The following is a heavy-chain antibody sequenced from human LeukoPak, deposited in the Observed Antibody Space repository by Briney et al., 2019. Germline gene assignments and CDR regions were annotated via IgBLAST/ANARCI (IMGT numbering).Heavy chain of an antibody. CDR3: AGAVYNSGWYRVDY. D-gene: IGHD6-19*01. Sequence: PSETLSLTCAVSGGSFSGYYGGWIRQPAGKRLEWIGRIYSTGSTNYNPSLESRVTMSVDASKKQFSLKLSSVTAADTAVYYCAGAVYNSGWYRVDYWGQGTLVTVSS. CDR1: GGSFSGYY. CDR2: IYSTGST. J-gene: IGHJ4*02. V-gene: IGHV4-4*07.